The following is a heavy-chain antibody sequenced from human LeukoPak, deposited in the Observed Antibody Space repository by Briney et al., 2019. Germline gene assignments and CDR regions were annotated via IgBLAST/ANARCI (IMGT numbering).Heavy chain of an antibody. CDR3: ARLRGSWANDAFDI. D-gene: IGHD3-10*01. V-gene: IGHV4-59*12. CDR1: GGSISSYY. Sequence: SETLSLTCTVSGGSISSYYWSWIRQPPGKGLEWIGYIYYSGSTNYNPSLKSRVTISVDTSKNQVSLKLNSVTAADTAIYYCARLRGSWANDAFDIWGQGTMVTVSS. J-gene: IGHJ3*02. CDR2: IYYSGST.